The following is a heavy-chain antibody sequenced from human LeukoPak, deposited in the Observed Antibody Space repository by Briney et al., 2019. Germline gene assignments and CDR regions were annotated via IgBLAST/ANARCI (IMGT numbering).Heavy chain of an antibody. V-gene: IGHV1-2*02. CDR2: MNAKSGDA. CDR1: GYIFTAHY. J-gene: IGHJ5*02. Sequence: ASVTVSFKTSGYIFTAHYMHWVRQAPGQGVEGMGWMNAKSGDATYPQKCQGGVTIIRDTSISTAYMELSSLTSDDTAVYYCARPGTWWFDPWGQGTLVTVSS. CDR3: ARPGTWWFDP. D-gene: IGHD3-10*01.